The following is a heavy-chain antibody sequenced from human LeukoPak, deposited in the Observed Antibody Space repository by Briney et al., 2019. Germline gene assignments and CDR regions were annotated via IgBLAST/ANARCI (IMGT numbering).Heavy chain of an antibody. CDR2: ISAYNGNT. CDR3: ARGGDIVVVPAADGGGWFDP. J-gene: IGHJ5*02. CDR1: GYTFTSYG. V-gene: IGHV1-18*04. Sequence: GASVKVSCKASGYTFTSYGISWVRQAPGQGLEWVGWISAYNGNTNYAQKLQGRVTMTTDTSTSTAYMELRSLRSDDTAVYYCARGGDIVVVPAADGGGWFDPWGQGTLVTVSS. D-gene: IGHD2-2*01.